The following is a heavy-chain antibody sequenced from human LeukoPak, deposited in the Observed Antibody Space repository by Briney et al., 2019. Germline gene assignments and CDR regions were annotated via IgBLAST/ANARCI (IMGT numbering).Heavy chain of an antibody. V-gene: IGHV3-23*01. CDR3: AKDELLWFGESPHWFDP. J-gene: IGHJ5*02. CDR1: GFTFSSYA. D-gene: IGHD3-10*01. CDR2: ISGSGGST. Sequence: GGSLRLSCAASGFTFSSYAMSWVRQAPGKGLEWISAISGSGGSTYYADSVKGRFTISRDNSKNTLYLQMNSLRAEDTAVYYCAKDELLWFGESPHWFDPWGQGTLVTVSS.